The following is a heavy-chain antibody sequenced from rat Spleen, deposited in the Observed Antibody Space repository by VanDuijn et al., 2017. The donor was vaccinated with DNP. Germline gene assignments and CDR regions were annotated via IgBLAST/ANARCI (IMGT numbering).Heavy chain of an antibody. Sequence: EVQLVESGGGLVQPGRSMKLSCAASGFTFSNFPMAWVRQAPTKGLEWVATISTSGGSTYYRDSAKGRFTISRDNAKSSLYLQMDSLRSEDTATYYCARIGTTNYAMDAWGQGTSVTVSS. D-gene: IGHD1-5*01. CDR2: ISTSGGST. J-gene: IGHJ4*01. CDR1: GFTFSNFP. CDR3: ARIGTTNYAMDA. V-gene: IGHV5-46*01.